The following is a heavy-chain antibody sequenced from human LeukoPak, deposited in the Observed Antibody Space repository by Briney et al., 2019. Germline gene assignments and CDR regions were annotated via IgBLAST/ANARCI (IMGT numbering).Heavy chain of an antibody. CDR1: GFTSNNYG. Sequence: GGSLRLSCAASGFTSNNYGMYWVRQAPGKGLEWVAVISYDGSIKYYADSVKGRFTISRDNSKNTLYLQMNSLRAEDTAVYHCAKSTRITIFGVPPPGSWGQGTLVTVSS. V-gene: IGHV3-30*18. CDR2: ISYDGSIK. D-gene: IGHD3-3*01. J-gene: IGHJ5*02. CDR3: AKSTRITIFGVPPPGS.